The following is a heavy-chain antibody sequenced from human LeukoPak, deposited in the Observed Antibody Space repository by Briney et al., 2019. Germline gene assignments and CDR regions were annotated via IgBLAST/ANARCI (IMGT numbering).Heavy chain of an antibody. Sequence: RGSLRLSCAASGFEFRKYAMHWVRQAPGRGPVWVAVISFDGSDEYYGASVKGRYTISRDNSKNILYLQMNRLKSEDTAVYFCATGARRGGPSTLHFDIWGPGTLVTVAS. CDR1: GFEFRKYA. CDR3: ATGARRGGPSTLHFDI. CDR2: ISFDGSDE. D-gene: IGHD2-15*01. V-gene: IGHV3-30*03. J-gene: IGHJ4*02.